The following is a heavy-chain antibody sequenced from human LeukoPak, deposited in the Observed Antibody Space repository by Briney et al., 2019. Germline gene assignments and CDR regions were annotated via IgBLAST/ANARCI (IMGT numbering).Heavy chain of an antibody. CDR2: INDSGST. Sequence: SETLSLTCAVYGGSFSGYYWTWIRQPPGKGLEWIGGINDSGSTNYNPSLKSRVTVSLDTSKNQFSLKLSSVTAADTAVYYCARGGDLYCSSTSCRHDAFDIWGQGTMVTVSS. D-gene: IGHD2-2*01. CDR1: GGSFSGYY. J-gene: IGHJ3*02. CDR3: ARGGDLYCSSTSCRHDAFDI. V-gene: IGHV4-34*01.